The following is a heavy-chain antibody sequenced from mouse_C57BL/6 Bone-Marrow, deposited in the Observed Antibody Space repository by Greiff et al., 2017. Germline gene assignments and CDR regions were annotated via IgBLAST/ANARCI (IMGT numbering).Heavy chain of an antibody. CDR1: GFTFSSYA. CDR3: ARVRDGYYDY. CDR2: ISDGGSYT. Sequence: DVMLVESGGGLVKPGGSLKLSCAASGFTFSSYAMSWVRQTPEKRLEWVATISDGGSYTYYPDNVKGRFTISRDNAKNNLYLQMSHLKSEDTAMYYCARVRDGYYDYWGQGTTLTVSS. J-gene: IGHJ2*01. V-gene: IGHV5-4*03. D-gene: IGHD2-3*01.